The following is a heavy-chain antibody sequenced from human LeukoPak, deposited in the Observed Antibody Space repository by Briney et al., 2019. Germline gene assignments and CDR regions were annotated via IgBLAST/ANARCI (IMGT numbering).Heavy chain of an antibody. D-gene: IGHD6-13*01. J-gene: IGHJ4*02. V-gene: IGHV4-59*03. CDR1: GGSISNYY. CDR3: AKLAHAAAAPFDY. Sequence: SSETLSLTCTVSGGSISNYYWSWIWQPPGKGLEWIGYIYYSGSTNYNPSLKSRVTMSVDTSRNRFSLKVNSVTAADTAVYFCAKLAHAAAAPFDYWGQGALVTVSS. CDR2: IYYSGST.